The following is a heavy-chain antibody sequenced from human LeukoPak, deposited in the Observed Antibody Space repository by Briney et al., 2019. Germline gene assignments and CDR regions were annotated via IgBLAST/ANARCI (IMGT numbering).Heavy chain of an antibody. V-gene: IGHV3-48*04. J-gene: IGHJ6*02. CDR1: GFTLSRYT. D-gene: IGHD6-13*01. CDR2: ITSSSSTI. CDR3: VRDRLAAAESDGMDV. Sequence: PGGSLRLSCAASGFTLSRYTMDWVRQAPGKGLEWVSYITSSSSTIYYLDSVKGRFTISRDNAKNSLYLQMNSLRAEDTAVYYCVRDRLAAAESDGMDVWGQGTTVTVSS.